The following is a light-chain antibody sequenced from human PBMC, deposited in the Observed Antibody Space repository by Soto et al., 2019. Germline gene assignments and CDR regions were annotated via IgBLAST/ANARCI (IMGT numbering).Light chain of an antibody. CDR1: QSLTSN. J-gene: IGKJ4*01. V-gene: IGKV3-15*01. Sequence: EIILTQSPVTLYVSPGETATLSCRASQSLTSNVAWYQQRPGQAPRLLIYATSTRATEIPARFSGTGSGTKFPLNTTSLQSEQFAVYYCQHYNLWPRMLSFGGVTRV. CDR3: QHYNLWPRMLS. CDR2: ATS.